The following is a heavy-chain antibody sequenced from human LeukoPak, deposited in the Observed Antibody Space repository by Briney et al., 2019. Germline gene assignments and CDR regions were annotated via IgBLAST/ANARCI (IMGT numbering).Heavy chain of an antibody. Sequence: GGSLRLSCAASGFTFSDYYMSWIRQAPGKGLEWVSYISSSGSTIYYADSVKGRFTISRDNAKNSLYLQMNSLRAEDTAVYYCAGKVVVAATGFDYWGQGTLVTVSS. CDR1: GFTFSDYY. CDR3: AGKVVVAATGFDY. CDR2: ISSSGSTI. D-gene: IGHD2-15*01. V-gene: IGHV3-11*01. J-gene: IGHJ4*02.